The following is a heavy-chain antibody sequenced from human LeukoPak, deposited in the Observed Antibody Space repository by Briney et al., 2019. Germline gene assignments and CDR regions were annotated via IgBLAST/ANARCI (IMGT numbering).Heavy chain of an antibody. CDR3: AKNRRRGYFGSGSNFDY. Sequence: GGSLRLSCAASGFTFDDYAMHWVRQAPGKGLEWVSGISWNSGSIAYADSVKGRFTISRDNAKNSLYLQMNSLRAEDMAFYYCAKNRRRGYFGSGSNFDYWGQGALVTVSS. CDR1: GFTFDDYA. CDR2: ISWNSGSI. D-gene: IGHD3-10*01. J-gene: IGHJ4*02. V-gene: IGHV3-9*03.